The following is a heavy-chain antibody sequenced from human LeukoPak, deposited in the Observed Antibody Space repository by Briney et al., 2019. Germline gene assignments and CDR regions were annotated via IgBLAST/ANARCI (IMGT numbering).Heavy chain of an antibody. CDR2: IRSKANSYAT. CDR1: GFTFSGSA. CDR3: TRLSIAVAGFDY. D-gene: IGHD6-19*01. Sequence: PGGSLRLSCAASGFTFSGSAMHWVRQASGKGPEWVGRIRSKANSYATAYAASVKGRFTISRDDSKNTAYLQMNSLKTEDTAVYYCTRLSIAVAGFDYWGQGTLVTVS. V-gene: IGHV3-73*01. J-gene: IGHJ4*02.